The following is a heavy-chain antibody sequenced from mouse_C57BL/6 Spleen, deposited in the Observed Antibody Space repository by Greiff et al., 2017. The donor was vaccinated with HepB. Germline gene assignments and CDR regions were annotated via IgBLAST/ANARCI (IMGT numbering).Heavy chain of an antibody. D-gene: IGHD4-1*01. CDR1: GYTFTDYN. Sequence: EVQLQQSGPELVKPGASVKIPCKASGYTFTDYNMDWVKQSHGKSLEWIGDINPNNGGTIYNQKVKGKATLTVDKSSSKAYMELRSLTSEDSAVYYCASSGLGRYAMDYWGQGTSVTVSS. V-gene: IGHV1-18*01. CDR3: ASSGLGRYAMDY. CDR2: INPNNGGT. J-gene: IGHJ4*01.